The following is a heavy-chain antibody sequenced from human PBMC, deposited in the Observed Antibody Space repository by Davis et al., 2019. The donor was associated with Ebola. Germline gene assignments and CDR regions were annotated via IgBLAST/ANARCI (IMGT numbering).Heavy chain of an antibody. V-gene: IGHV3-21*01. CDR3: ARAMVRGVLYYYYGMDV. CDR1: GFTFSSYS. D-gene: IGHD3-10*01. Sequence: PGGSLRLSCAASGFTFSSYSMNWVRQAPGKGLEWVSSISSSSSYIYYADSVKGRFTISRDNAKNSLYLQMNSLRAEDTAVYYCARAMVRGVLYYYYGMDVWGQGTTVTVSS. CDR2: ISSSSSYI. J-gene: IGHJ6*02.